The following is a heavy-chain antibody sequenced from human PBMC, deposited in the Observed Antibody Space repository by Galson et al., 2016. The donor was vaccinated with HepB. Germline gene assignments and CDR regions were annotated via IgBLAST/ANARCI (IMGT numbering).Heavy chain of an antibody. V-gene: IGHV1-18*01. D-gene: IGHD2-15*01. CDR3: ARSGYCSGAACYSEGLDV. CDR2: IKVYNDDT. J-gene: IGHJ6*02. Sequence: SVKVSCKASGYTFSSNGISWVRQAPGQGLKWMGWIKVYNDDTAYAQKFQGRVTMTTDTSTTTAYMELRSLRSDDTAVHYCARSGYCSGAACYSEGLDVWGQGTTVTVSS. CDR1: GYTFSSNG.